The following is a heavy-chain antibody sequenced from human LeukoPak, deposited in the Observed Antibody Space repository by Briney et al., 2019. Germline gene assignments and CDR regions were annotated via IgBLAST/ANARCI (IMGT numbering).Heavy chain of an antibody. CDR1: GFTFSSYA. Sequence: GGSLTLSCSASGFTFSSYAMHWVRQAPGKGLEYVSAISSNGGSTYYPDSVKGRFTTSRGNTKNTMYLQMRSLRAEDTAVYYCVKGYYGGPWGQGTLVTVSS. V-gene: IGHV3-64D*06. CDR2: ISSNGGST. D-gene: IGHD4-23*01. J-gene: IGHJ5*02. CDR3: VKGYYGGP.